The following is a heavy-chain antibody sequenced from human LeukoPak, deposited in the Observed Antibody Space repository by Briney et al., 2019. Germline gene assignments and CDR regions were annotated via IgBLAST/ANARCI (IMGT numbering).Heavy chain of an antibody. CDR2: INPNSGGT. CDR3: ARGAITISNAQPFDY. J-gene: IGHJ4*02. CDR1: GYTFTGYY. V-gene: IGHV1-2*02. D-gene: IGHD3-3*01. Sequence: ASVKVSCKASGYTFTGYYMHLVRQAPGQGLEWMGWINPNSGGTNYAQKLQGRVTMTRDTSISTAYMELSRLRSDDTAVYYCARGAITISNAQPFDYWGQGTLVTVSS.